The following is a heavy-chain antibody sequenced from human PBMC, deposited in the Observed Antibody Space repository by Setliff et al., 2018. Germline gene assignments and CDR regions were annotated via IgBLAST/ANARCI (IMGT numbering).Heavy chain of an antibody. CDR2: ISYDGSNK. CDR1: GYRLIEVS. D-gene: IGHD3-3*01. J-gene: IGHJ4*02. Sequence: SCKVSGYRLIEVSMHWVRQAPGKGLEWVAVISYDGSNKYYADSVKGRFTITRDNSKNTLYLQMNSLRAEDTAVYYCARDLKFFGVGPLHIDYWGQGTLVTVSS. V-gene: IGHV3-30*04. CDR3: ARDLKFFGVGPLHIDY.